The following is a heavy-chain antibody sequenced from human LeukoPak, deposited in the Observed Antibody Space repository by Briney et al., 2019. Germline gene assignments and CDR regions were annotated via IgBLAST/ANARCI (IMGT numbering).Heavy chain of an antibody. D-gene: IGHD2-21*01. CDR2: IKEDGSEK. V-gene: IGHV3-7*01. CDR3: ARGVGGAGY. J-gene: IGHJ4*02. CDR1: GFTYSSYW. Sequence: PGGSLRLSCAASGFTYSSYWMSWVRQAPGKELEWVANIKEDGSEKYYVDSVKGRFTISRDNARNSLYLQMNSLRAEDTAVYYCARGVGGAGYWGQGTLVTVSS.